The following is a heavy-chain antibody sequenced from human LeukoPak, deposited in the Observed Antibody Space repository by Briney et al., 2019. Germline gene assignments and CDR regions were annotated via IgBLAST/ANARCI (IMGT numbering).Heavy chain of an antibody. D-gene: IGHD1-26*01. CDR3: ARDLIVGATTNAFDI. CDR1: GGTFTRYA. CDR2: IIPIFGTA. J-gene: IGHJ3*02. Sequence: SVKVSCKASGGTFTRYAISWVRQAPGQGLEWMGGIIPIFGTAKHAQKFQGRVTITTDESTSTAYMELSSLRSEDTAVYYCARDLIVGATTNAFDIWGQGTMVTVSS. V-gene: IGHV1-69*05.